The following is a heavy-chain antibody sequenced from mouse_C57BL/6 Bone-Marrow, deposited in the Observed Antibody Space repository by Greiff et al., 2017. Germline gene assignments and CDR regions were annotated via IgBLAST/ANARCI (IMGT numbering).Heavy chain of an antibody. CDR2: IDPSDSYT. J-gene: IGHJ1*03. V-gene: IGHV1-69*01. Sequence: QVQLKQPGAELVMPGASVKLSCKASGYSFTSFWMHWVKQRPGQGLEWIGEIDPSDSYTNYNQKFKGKSTLTVDKSSSTAYMQLSSLTSDDAAVYYGAREGLLRAYWYVDVWGTGTTGTVSS. D-gene: IGHD1-1*01. CDR1: GYSFTSFW. CDR3: AREGLLRAYWYVDV.